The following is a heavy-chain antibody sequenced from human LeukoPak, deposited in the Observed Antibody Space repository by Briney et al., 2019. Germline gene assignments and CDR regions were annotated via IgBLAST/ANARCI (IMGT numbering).Heavy chain of an antibody. CDR1: GFTFNSYG. CDR2: IWYDGSNK. V-gene: IGHV3-33*01. Sequence: GRSLRLSCAASGFTFNSYGMHWVRQAPGKGLEWVAVIWYDGSNKYYADSVKGRFTISRDNSKNTLYLQMNSLRAEDTAVYYCARANVGGYSGFDYWGQGTLVTVSS. CDR3: ARANVGGYSGFDY. D-gene: IGHD4-23*01. J-gene: IGHJ4*02.